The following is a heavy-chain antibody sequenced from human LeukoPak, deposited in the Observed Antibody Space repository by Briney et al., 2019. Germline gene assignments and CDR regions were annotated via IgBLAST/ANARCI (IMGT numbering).Heavy chain of an antibody. CDR3: ARDPNDYGDLGWFDP. CDR1: GFTFSSYW. D-gene: IGHD4-17*01. CDR2: INSDGSST. V-gene: IGHV3-74*01. Sequence: PGGSLRLSCAASGFTFSSYWMHWVRQAPGKGLVWVSRINSDGSSTSYADSVKGRFTISRDNAKSTLYLQMNSLRAEDTAVYYCARDPNDYGDLGWFDPWGQGTLVTVSS. J-gene: IGHJ5*02.